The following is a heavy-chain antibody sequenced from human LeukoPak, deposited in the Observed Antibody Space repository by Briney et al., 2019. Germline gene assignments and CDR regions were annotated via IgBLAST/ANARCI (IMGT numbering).Heavy chain of an antibody. CDR1: GVSISCHY. D-gene: IGHD5-24*01. J-gene: IGHJ4*02. CDR2: IYYSGSP. V-gene: IGHV4-59*06. CDR3: ARDSSIRARLDY. Sequence: PSETVSLPCTVSGVSISCHYWSWLRQHTGKGLEWIGYIYYSGSPYYNPSLKSRVTISGDTSKNHFSLKLSSVTAEDTAVYYCARDSSIRARLDYWGQGTLVTDSS.